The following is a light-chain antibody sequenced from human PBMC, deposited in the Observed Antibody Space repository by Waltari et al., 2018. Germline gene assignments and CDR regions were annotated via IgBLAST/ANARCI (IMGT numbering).Light chain of an antibody. Sequence: QSALTQPRSVSGSPGQSVTISCTGTSSDVGGYNYVSWYQQHPGKVPKLMIYDVSTRSSGVPERFSGSESGNTASLTSSGLQTEDEADYYCCSYVGRYIWVFGGGTKLTVL. CDR2: DVS. V-gene: IGLV2-11*01. J-gene: IGLJ3*02. CDR1: SSDVGGYNY. CDR3: CSYVGRYIWV.